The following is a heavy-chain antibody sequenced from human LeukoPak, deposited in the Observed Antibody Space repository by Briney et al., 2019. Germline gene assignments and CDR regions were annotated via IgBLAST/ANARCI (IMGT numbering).Heavy chain of an antibody. D-gene: IGHD3-22*01. CDR1: GYTFTSYG. Sequence: GAAVKVSCKASGYTFTSYGISWVRQAPGQGLDGMGWISAYNGNTNYAQKFQGRVTMTTEASTSTAYMELRSLRSDDTAVYYCARDRGRNSGNNYDSSGYYDYWGQGTLATVSS. J-gene: IGHJ4*02. CDR3: ARDRGRNSGNNYDSSGYYDY. V-gene: IGHV1-18*01. CDR2: ISAYNGNT.